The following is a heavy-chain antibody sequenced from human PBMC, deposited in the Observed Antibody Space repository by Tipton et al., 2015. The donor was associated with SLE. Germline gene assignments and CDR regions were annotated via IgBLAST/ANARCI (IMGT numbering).Heavy chain of an antibody. J-gene: IGHJ4*02. CDR2: ISAYNGNT. CDR3: ATQPPYSGTWYFDY. V-gene: IGHV1-18*01. D-gene: IGHD6-13*01. Sequence: QVQLVQSGAEVRKPGASVRVSCKTSGYSFADYDITWVRQAPGQRLEWMGWISAYNGNTNYAQNLQGRVSMITDTSTTTAYMELRNLRSDDTAVYYCATQPPYSGTWYFDYWGQGTLVTVSS. CDR1: GYSFADYD.